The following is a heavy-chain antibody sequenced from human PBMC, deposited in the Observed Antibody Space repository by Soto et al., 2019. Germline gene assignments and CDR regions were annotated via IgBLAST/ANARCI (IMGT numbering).Heavy chain of an antibody. Sequence: SETLSLTCTVSGGSISSGDYYWSWIRQPPGKGLEWIGYIYYSGSTYYNPSLKSRVTISVDTSKNQFSLKLSSVTAADTAVYYCARDLYYDFWSANYPGGYYYYGMDAWAQGTTVTVSS. CDR2: IYYSGST. CDR1: GGSISSGDYY. CDR3: ARDLYYDFWSANYPGGYYYYGMDA. J-gene: IGHJ6*02. V-gene: IGHV4-30-4*01. D-gene: IGHD3-3*01.